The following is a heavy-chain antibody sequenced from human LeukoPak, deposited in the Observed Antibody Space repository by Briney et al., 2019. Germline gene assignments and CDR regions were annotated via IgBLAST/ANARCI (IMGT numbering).Heavy chain of an antibody. CDR2: IKQDGSVR. Sequence: GGSLRLSCATSGFTFSNAWMSWARQAPGKGLEWVANIKQDGSVRYYVDSVKGRFTISRDNAENALYLQMNSLRAEDTAVYYCARSIAAAGSYWGQGTLVTVSS. D-gene: IGHD6-13*01. CDR1: GFTFSNAW. CDR3: ARSIAAAGSY. J-gene: IGHJ4*02. V-gene: IGHV3-7*01.